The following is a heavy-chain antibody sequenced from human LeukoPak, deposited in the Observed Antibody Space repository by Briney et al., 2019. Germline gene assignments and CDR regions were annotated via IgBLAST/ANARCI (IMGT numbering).Heavy chain of an antibody. D-gene: IGHD1-26*01. J-gene: IGHJ3*02. CDR3: ASQSAVPPGSVAFYI. Sequence: SETLSLTCAVSGDYISSSKWWNWVRQPPGKGLEWIGEIYHSGSTNYNPSLKSRVTISVDKSKNQSSLRLTSVTAADTAVYYCASQSAVPPGSVAFYIWGQGTMVTVSS. CDR1: GDYISSSKW. CDR2: IYHSGST. V-gene: IGHV4-4*02.